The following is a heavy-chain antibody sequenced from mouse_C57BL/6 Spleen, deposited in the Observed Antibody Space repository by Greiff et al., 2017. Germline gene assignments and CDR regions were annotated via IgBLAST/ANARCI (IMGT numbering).Heavy chain of an antibody. Sequence: EVTLVESGGDLVKPGGSLKLSCAASGFTFSSYGMSWVRQTPDKRLEWVATISSGGSYTYYPDSVKGRFTISRDNAKNTLYLQMSSLKSEDTSMYYCARDYDYLDYWGQGTTLTVSS. CDR1: GFTFSSYG. V-gene: IGHV5-6*01. D-gene: IGHD2-4*01. CDR3: ARDYDYLDY. J-gene: IGHJ2*01. CDR2: ISSGGSYT.